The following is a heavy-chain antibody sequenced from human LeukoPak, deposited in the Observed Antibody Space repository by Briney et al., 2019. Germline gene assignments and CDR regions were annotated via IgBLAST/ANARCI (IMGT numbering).Heavy chain of an antibody. J-gene: IGHJ3*01. CDR1: GASVSSRF. Sequence: SETLSLTCGVSGASVSSRFWSWIRQTPGMGLERIGYISNRGSTGYNPSLKSRVTISVDAPKNEVSLNVRSVSAADTAVYYCAKGVSGTYFAFDVWGQGRTV. D-gene: IGHD1-26*01. CDR3: AKGVSGTYFAFDV. CDR2: ISNRGST. V-gene: IGHV4-59*02.